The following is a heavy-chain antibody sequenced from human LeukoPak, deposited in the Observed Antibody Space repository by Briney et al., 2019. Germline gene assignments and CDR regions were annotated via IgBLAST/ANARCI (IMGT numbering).Heavy chain of an antibody. D-gene: IGHD3-3*01. CDR3: ARGGVVMIFGVVITFDAFDI. CDR2: INPNSGGT. CDR1: GYTFTGYY. Sequence: ASVKVSCKASGYTFTGYYMHWVRQAPGQGLEWMGWINPNSGGTNYAQKIQGRVTMTRDTSISTAYMKLSRLRSDDTAVYYCARGGVVMIFGVVITFDAFDIWGQGTMVTVSS. J-gene: IGHJ3*02. V-gene: IGHV1-2*02.